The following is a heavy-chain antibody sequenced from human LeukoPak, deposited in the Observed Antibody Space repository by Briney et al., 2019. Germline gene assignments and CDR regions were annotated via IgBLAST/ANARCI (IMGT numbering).Heavy chain of an antibody. CDR2: IYMGGGT. CDR1: GFSVSDSY. J-gene: IGHJ4*02. CDR3: ARAGGLRIAVAPIDY. V-gene: IGHV3-53*01. D-gene: IGHD6-19*01. Sequence: GGSLRLSCTAPGFSVSDSYMTWVRQAPGKGLEWVSVIYMGGGTFYADSVKGRFTISRDNSKNILFLQMKGLRAEDTAVYYRARAGGLRIAVAPIDYWGQGTLVTVSS.